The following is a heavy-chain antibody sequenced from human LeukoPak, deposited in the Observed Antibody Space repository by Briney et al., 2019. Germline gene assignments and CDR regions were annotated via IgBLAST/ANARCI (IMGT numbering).Heavy chain of an antibody. CDR2: ISYDGSNK. V-gene: IGHV3-30-3*01. J-gene: IGHJ4*02. D-gene: IGHD2-2*02. Sequence: RLCCGASGFTFSSYALQWVRQAPGKGLEWVAVISYDGSNKYYADSVKGRFTISRDNSKNTLYLQMNSLRAEDTAVYYCAREGEDCSSTSCYSGYLDYWGQGTLVTVSS. CDR3: AREGEDCSSTSCYSGYLDY. CDR1: GFTFSSYA.